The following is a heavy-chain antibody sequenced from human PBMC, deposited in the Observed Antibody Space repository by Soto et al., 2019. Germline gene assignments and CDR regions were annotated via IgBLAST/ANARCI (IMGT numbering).Heavy chain of an antibody. V-gene: IGHV2-5*02. J-gene: IGHJ3*02. CDR2: IYWDDAE. CDR3: AHSPRRGLLIYTFDI. D-gene: IGHD2-15*01. Sequence: QISLKESGPTLVKPTQRLTLICTFSGFSLSTDAVGVGWIRQPPGKALEWLALIYWDDAEHYSPSLKTRLTIAKDTSKNQVVLTLTNMDPVDTSTYFCAHSPRRGLLIYTFDICGHGTMVTVSS. CDR1: GFSLSTDAVG.